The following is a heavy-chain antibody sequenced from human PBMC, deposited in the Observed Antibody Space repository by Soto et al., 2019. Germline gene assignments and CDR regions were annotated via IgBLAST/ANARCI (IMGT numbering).Heavy chain of an antibody. Sequence: EVQLLESGGGLVQPGGSLRLSCAASGFTFTTYAMTWVRQAPGKGLEWLSAINTAGTTYYADSVKGRFTISRDNAKNTLYLQMNGLRVEDKAVYYCAKAWYEDSWGQGTLVTVSS. CDR1: GFTFTTYA. J-gene: IGHJ4*02. D-gene: IGHD6-13*01. CDR2: INTAGTT. V-gene: IGHV3-23*01. CDR3: AKAWYEDS.